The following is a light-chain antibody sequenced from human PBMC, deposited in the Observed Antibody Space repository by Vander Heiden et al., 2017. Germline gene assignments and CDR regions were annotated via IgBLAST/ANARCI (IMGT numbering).Light chain of an antibody. Sequence: DIQMTQSPSTPSASVGDRVTLTCRASQSISSWLAWDQQKPGKAPKLLIYDASSLESGVPSRFSGSGSGTEFTLTISSLQPDDFATYYCQQYNSYSITFGGGTKEEIK. CDR2: DAS. V-gene: IGKV1-5*01. CDR3: QQYNSYSIT. J-gene: IGKJ4*01. CDR1: QSISSW.